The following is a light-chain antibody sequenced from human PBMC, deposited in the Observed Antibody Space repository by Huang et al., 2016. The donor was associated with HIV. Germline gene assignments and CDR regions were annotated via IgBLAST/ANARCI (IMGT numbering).Light chain of an antibody. V-gene: IGKV3-11*01. CDR2: DAS. J-gene: IGKJ4*01. CDR1: QSVSSY. CDR3: QQRSNWAPIT. Sequence: EIVLTQSPATLSLSPGERATLSCRASQSVSSYLDWYPQKHGQAPRHLIYDASNRATGIPARFSGSGSGTDFTLTISSLEPEDFAVYYYQQRSNWAPITFGGGTKVEIK.